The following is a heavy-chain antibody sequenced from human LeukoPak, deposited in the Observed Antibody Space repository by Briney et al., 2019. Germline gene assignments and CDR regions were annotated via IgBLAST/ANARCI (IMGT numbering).Heavy chain of an antibody. CDR3: AKDEGRYIIDY. Sequence: PGGSLRLSCAASGFTFRSYGMHWVRQAPGKGLEWVAVISYDGSNKYYAGAVKGRFAISRDTSKNTLYLQMNSLRADDTAVYYCAKDEGRYIIDYWGQGTLVTVSS. J-gene: IGHJ4*02. CDR2: ISYDGSNK. V-gene: IGHV3-30*18. D-gene: IGHD1-26*01. CDR1: GFTFRSYG.